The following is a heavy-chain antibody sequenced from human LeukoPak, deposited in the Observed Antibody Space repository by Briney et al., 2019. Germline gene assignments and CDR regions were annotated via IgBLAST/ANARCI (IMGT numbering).Heavy chain of an antibody. J-gene: IGHJ6*02. D-gene: IGHD6-13*01. CDR2: ITGSGGNT. Sequence: GGSLRLSCAASGFIFSSYSMSWFRQAPGKGLEWVSVITGSGGNTYYADSVKGRFTISKDNSKNTVYLQMSSLRVDDTAVYYCAKAASSSWPSYYYGMDVWGQGTTVTVSS. CDR3: AKAASSSWPSYYYGMDV. V-gene: IGHV3-23*01. CDR1: GFIFSSYS.